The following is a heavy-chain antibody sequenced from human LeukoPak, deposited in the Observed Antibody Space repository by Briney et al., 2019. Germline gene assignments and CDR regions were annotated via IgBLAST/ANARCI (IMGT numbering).Heavy chain of an antibody. CDR3: AREPQPYYYDSSGPTGDY. D-gene: IGHD3-22*01. Sequence: ASVKVSCKASGYTFTSYGISWVRQAPGRGLEWMGWISAYNGNTNYAQKLQGRVTMTTDTSTSTAYMELRSLRSDDTAVYYCAREPQPYYYDSSGPTGDYWGQGTLVTVSS. CDR2: ISAYNGNT. V-gene: IGHV1-18*01. J-gene: IGHJ4*02. CDR1: GYTFTSYG.